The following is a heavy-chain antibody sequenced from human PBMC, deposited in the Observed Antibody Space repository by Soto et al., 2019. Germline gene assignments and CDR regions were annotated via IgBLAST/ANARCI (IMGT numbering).Heavy chain of an antibody. CDR1: GFTFTKYA. CDR3: AKDVGGCNGGKCYSSFDH. CDR2: IGGTGDST. Sequence: PGGSLRLSCAASGFTFTKYAMSWVRLAPGKGLEWVSAIGGTGDSTYYEDSVKGRFIVSRDNSKNTLYMQMSSLRAEDTAVYYCAKDVGGCNGGKCYSSFDHWGQGTLVTV. J-gene: IGHJ4*02. D-gene: IGHD2-8*02. V-gene: IGHV3-23*01.